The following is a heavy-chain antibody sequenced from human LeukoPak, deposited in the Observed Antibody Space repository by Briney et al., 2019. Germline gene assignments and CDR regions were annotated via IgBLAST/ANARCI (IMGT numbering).Heavy chain of an antibody. Sequence: SETLSLTCTVSGGSISGSSYFWGWIRQSPAKGLEWIGSISYSGITHYNPSLKSRVTMSVDTSRNQVSLNLDSVTAADTAVYYCARDSYCSTTSCHLDYWGQGILVTVSS. CDR3: ARDSYCSTTSCHLDY. D-gene: IGHD2-2*01. CDR1: GGSISGSSYF. V-gene: IGHV4-39*07. J-gene: IGHJ4*02. CDR2: ISYSGIT.